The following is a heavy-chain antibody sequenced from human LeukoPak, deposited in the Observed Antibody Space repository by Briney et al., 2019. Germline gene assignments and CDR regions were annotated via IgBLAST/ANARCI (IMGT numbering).Heavy chain of an antibody. CDR2: IYYNGNT. CDR3: GRGGWYKDY. Sequence: SETLSLTCTVSGGSLSPYYWSWLRQPPGKGLESIEYIYYNGNTNYNPPLRSQVTISVDTSKNQFSLRLSSVTATDTAVYYCGRGGWYKDYWGEGTLVTVSS. J-gene: IGHJ4*02. V-gene: IGHV4-59*01. D-gene: IGHD6-19*01. CDR1: GGSLSPYY.